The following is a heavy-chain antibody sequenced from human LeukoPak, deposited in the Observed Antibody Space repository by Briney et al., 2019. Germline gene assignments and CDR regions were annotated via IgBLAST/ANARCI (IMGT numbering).Heavy chain of an antibody. Sequence: GGSLRLSCAASGFTVSSNYMSWVRQPPGKGLEWVSVIYSDGSTYYADSVKGRFTISRDNSKNTLYLQMNSLRAEDTAVYYCARTLMTAAGTDYYFDYWGQGTLVTVSS. CDR1: GFTVSSNY. V-gene: IGHV3-53*01. CDR3: ARTLMTAAGTDYYFDY. CDR2: IYSDGST. D-gene: IGHD6-13*01. J-gene: IGHJ4*02.